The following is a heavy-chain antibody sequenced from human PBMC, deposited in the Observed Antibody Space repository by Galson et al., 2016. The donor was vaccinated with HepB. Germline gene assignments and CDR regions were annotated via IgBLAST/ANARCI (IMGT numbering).Heavy chain of an antibody. CDR1: GGSISSYY. V-gene: IGHV4-59*01. Sequence: SETLSLTCTVSGGSISSYYWSWIRQPPGKGLEWIGYVYYSGTTNYNPSLESRVTISLDTSNQFSLKLTSVTAADTAVYYCARINIAPARHYNYYPGMDVWGQGTTVTVSS. CDR3: ARINIAPARHYNYYPGMDV. D-gene: IGHD6-13*01. CDR2: VYYSGTT. J-gene: IGHJ6*02.